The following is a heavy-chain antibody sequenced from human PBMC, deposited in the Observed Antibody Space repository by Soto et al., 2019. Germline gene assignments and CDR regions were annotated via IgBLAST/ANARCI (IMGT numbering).Heavy chain of an antibody. CDR3: ARSVERHFDY. V-gene: IGHV3-48*02. Sequence: EVQLVESGGGLVQPGGSLRLICAASGFPFSIYSMNWVLQAPGKGLEWSSYITSDTNTIKYADSVKGRFTISRDNAKNLVYLQMNSLRDEDTAVYFCARSVERHFDYWGQGTVVTVSS. CDR1: GFPFSIYS. CDR2: ITSDTNTI. J-gene: IGHJ4*02. D-gene: IGHD1-1*01.